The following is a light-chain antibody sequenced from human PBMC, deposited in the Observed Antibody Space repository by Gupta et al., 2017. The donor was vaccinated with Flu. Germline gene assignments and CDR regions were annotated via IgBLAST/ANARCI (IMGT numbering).Light chain of an antibody. CDR2: MAS. V-gene: IGKV1-5*03. Sequence: GGRVTITCRASQSISSWLAWYQLKPGKAPKLLIYMASSLHSGAPSRFSGSGSGTEFTLTISSLQPDDFAAYYCHQYSTYPITFGQGTRLEMK. CDR3: HQYSTYPIT. J-gene: IGKJ5*01. CDR1: QSISSW.